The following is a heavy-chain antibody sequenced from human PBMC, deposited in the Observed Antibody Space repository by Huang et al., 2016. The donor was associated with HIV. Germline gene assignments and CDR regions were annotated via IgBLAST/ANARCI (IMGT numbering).Heavy chain of an antibody. CDR3: ARDLWLRDLYYYYYMDV. Sequence: QVQLVESGGGVVQPGRSLRLSCAASSFTFSNYAMHWVRQAPGKGLEWVAVISYDGSNKYYAGAVKGRFTISRDNSKNTLYLQMNSLRAEDTAVYYCARDLWLRDLYYYYYMDVWGKGTTVTVSS. CDR2: ISYDGSNK. D-gene: IGHD5-12*01. V-gene: IGHV3-30-3*01. J-gene: IGHJ6*03. CDR1: SFTFSNYA.